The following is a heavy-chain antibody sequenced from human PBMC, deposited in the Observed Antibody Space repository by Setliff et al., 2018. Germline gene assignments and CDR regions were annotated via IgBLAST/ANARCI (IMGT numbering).Heavy chain of an antibody. Sequence: SETLSLTCTVSGGSISGASTTTYYWSWIRQPPGKGLEWIGSVHYSGTTYYNPSLKSRVTISVDKSTNQFSLKLNSVTAADTAVYYCVRTDYSDGRYSMDVWGKGTTVTVSS. J-gene: IGHJ6*03. D-gene: IGHD6-19*01. V-gene: IGHV4-39*07. CDR2: VHYSGTT. CDR3: VRTDYSDGRYSMDV. CDR1: GGSISGASTTTYY.